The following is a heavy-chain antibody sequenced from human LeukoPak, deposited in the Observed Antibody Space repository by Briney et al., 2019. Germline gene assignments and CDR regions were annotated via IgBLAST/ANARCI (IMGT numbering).Heavy chain of an antibody. V-gene: IGHV1-3*01. CDR2: INAGNGNT. Sequence: ASVKVSCKASGYTFTSYAMHWVRQAPGQRLEWMGWINAGNGNTKYSQKFQGRVTITRDTSASAAYMELSSLRSEDTAVYYCARDGITMVLGVIRGISYNWFDPWGQGTLVTVSS. CDR1: GYTFTSYA. D-gene: IGHD3-10*01. J-gene: IGHJ5*02. CDR3: ARDGITMVLGVIRGISYNWFDP.